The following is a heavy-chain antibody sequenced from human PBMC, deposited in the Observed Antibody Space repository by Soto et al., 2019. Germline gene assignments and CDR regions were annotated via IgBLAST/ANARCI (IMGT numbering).Heavy chain of an antibody. D-gene: IGHD3-3*01. CDR1: GFTFSSYA. CDR2: ISYDGSNK. J-gene: IGHJ5*02. Sequence: GGSLRLSCAASGFTFSSYAMHWVRQAPGKGLEWVAVISYDGSNKYYADSVKGRFTISRDNSKNTLYLQMNSLRAEDTAVYYCARDKAYYDFWSGYFPLWFDPWGQGTLVTVSS. CDR3: ARDKAYYDFWSGYFPLWFDP. V-gene: IGHV3-30-3*01.